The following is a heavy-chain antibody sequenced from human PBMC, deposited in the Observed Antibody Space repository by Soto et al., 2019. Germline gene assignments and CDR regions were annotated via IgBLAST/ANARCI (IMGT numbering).Heavy chain of an antibody. CDR2: ISSSSSTI. V-gene: IGHV3-48*02. J-gene: IGHJ3*02. Sequence: EVQLVESGGGLVQPGGSLRLSCAASGFTFSSYSMNWVRQAPGKGLEWVSYISSSSSTIYYADSVKGRFTISRDNAKNSLYLQMNSLRDEDTAVYYCARGRYCSSASCYWLGRDAFDIWGQGTMVTVSS. D-gene: IGHD2-2*01. CDR1: GFTFSSYS. CDR3: ARGRYCSSASCYWLGRDAFDI.